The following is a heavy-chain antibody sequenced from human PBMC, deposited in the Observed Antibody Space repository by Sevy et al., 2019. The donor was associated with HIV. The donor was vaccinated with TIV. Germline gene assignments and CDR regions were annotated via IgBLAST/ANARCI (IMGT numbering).Heavy chain of an antibody. CDR3: AKLAAAGRKYYYYGMDV. J-gene: IGHJ6*02. Sequence: GGSLRLSCAASGFTFSSYGMHWVRRAPGKGLEWVAGRSYDGSNKYYADSVKGRFTISRDNSKNTLYLQMNSLRAEDTAVYYCAKLAAAGRKYYYYGMDVWGQGTTVTVSS. V-gene: IGHV3-30*18. CDR2: RSYDGSNK. D-gene: IGHD6-13*01. CDR1: GFTFSSYG.